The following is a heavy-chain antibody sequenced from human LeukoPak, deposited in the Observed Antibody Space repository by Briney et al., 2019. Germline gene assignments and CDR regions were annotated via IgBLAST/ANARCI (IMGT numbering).Heavy chain of an antibody. CDR2: ISYDGSNK. CDR3: AREVAAAGTAFDY. CDR1: GFTFSAYA. J-gene: IGHJ4*02. V-gene: IGHV3-30-3*01. D-gene: IGHD6-13*01. Sequence: PGGSLRLSCAASGFTFSAYAMHWVRQAPGKGLEWVAVISYDGSNKYYADSVKGRFTTSRDNSKNTVYLQMNSLRAEDTAVYYCAREVAAAGTAFDYWGQGTLVTVSS.